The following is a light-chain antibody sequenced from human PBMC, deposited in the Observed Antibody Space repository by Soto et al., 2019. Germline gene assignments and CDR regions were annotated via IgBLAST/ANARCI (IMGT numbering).Light chain of an antibody. V-gene: IGLV2-23*02. J-gene: IGLJ1*01. CDR1: SSDVGSYNL. Sequence: SALTQPASVSWSPGQSITISCTGTSSDVGSYNLVSWYQQHPGKAPKLMIYEVSKRPSGVSNRFSGSKSGNTASLTISGLQAEDEADYYCCSYAGSSTFSYVFGTGTKVTVL. CDR3: CSYAGSSTFSYV. CDR2: EVS.